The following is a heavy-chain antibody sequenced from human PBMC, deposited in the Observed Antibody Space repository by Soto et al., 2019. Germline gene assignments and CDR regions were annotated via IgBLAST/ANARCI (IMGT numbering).Heavy chain of an antibody. V-gene: IGHV3-21*01. CDR2: IGTSDSSI. CDR1: GFTFSSHN. D-gene: IGHD3-22*01. CDR3: ARDAYYDESNGYFDS. J-gene: IGHJ4*02. Sequence: GGSLRLSCAASGFTFSSHNIYWFRQPPGKGLEWVSSIGTSDSSIYYADSVRGRFTISKDNAKNSVYLQMDSLRAEDTAIYHCARDAYYDESNGYFDSWGQGTLVTVSS.